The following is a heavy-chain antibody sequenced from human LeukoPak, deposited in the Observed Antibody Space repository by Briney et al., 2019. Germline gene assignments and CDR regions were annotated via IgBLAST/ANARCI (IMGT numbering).Heavy chain of an antibody. J-gene: IGHJ4*02. Sequence: GGSPRLSFAGSGFTFWTSALNWVRQTPGKGVEWVALISDSGTSTYYGESVTGRFSISRDNSNNRLFLQTNSLKVEDTASYFCATDNHLASWGQGTQVTVSA. CDR2: ISDSGTST. V-gene: IGHV3-23*01. D-gene: IGHD1-14*01. CDR3: ATDNHLAS. CDR1: GFTFWTSA.